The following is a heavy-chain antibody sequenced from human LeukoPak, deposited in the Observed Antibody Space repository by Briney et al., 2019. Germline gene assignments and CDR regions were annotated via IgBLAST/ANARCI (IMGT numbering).Heavy chain of an antibody. D-gene: IGHD2-21*02. CDR2: ISSSSSYI. J-gene: IGHJ3*02. CDR1: GFTFSSYT. Sequence: PGGSLRLSCAASGFTFSSYTMNWVRQAPGKGLEWVSSISSSSSYIYYADSVKGRFTISRDNSKNTLYLQMNSLRAEDTAVYYCAKSTLAYCGGDCYSAAFDIWGQGTMVTVSS. V-gene: IGHV3-21*01. CDR3: AKSTLAYCGGDCYSAAFDI.